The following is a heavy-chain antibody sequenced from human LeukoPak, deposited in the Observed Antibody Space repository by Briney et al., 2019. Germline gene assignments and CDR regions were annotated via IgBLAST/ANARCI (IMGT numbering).Heavy chain of an antibody. J-gene: IGHJ4*02. CDR2: IYPGDSDT. CDR3: ARRTRDHYYGWGSYYNDY. D-gene: IGHD3-10*01. V-gene: IGHV5-51*01. Sequence: GESLKISCKGSGYNFTNYWIGWVRQMPGKGLEWMGIIYPGDSDTRYSPSFQGQVTISADKSISTAYLQWSSLKASDTVMYYCARRTRDHYYGWGSYYNDYWGQGTLVTVSS. CDR1: GYNFTNYW.